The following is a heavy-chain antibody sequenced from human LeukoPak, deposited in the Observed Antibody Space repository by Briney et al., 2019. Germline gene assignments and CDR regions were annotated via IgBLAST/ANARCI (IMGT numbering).Heavy chain of an antibody. D-gene: IGHD4-11*01. Sequence: GASVKVSCKVSGDTLTELSMHWVRQAPGKGLEWMGTFDPEEDEIIYAQKFQGRLTMTEDTSTDKAYMDLRSLTSDDTAMYYCAAVGVGLQVFWGQGTLVTVSS. J-gene: IGHJ4*02. CDR1: GDTLTELS. V-gene: IGHV1-24*01. CDR2: FDPEEDEI. CDR3: AAVGVGLQVF.